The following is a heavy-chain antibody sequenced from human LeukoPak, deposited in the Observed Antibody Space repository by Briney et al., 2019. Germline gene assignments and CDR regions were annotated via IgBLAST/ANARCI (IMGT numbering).Heavy chain of an antibody. CDR3: ARGEYSSSWYPGGNDY. CDR1: GYTFTGYY. J-gene: IGHJ4*02. Sequence: ASVKVSCKASGYTFTGYYMHWVRQAPGQGLEWMGWINPNSGGTNYAQKFQGRVTMTRDTSISTAYMELSRLRSDDTAVYYCARGEYSSSWYPGGNDYWGQGTLVTVSS. V-gene: IGHV1-2*02. CDR2: INPNSGGT. D-gene: IGHD6-13*01.